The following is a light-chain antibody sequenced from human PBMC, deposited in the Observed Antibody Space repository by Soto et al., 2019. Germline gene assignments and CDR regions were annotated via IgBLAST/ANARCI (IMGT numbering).Light chain of an antibody. CDR2: EGS. CDR1: SSDVGSYNL. CDR3: CSYAGSSTYVV. J-gene: IGLJ2*01. V-gene: IGLV2-23*01. Sequence: QSALTQPASVSGSPGQSITISCTGTSSDVGSYNLVSWYQQHPGKAPKLMIYEGSKRPSGVSNRFSGSKSGNTASLTISGLKAEDEADYYCCSYAGSSTYVVFGGGTKVTVL.